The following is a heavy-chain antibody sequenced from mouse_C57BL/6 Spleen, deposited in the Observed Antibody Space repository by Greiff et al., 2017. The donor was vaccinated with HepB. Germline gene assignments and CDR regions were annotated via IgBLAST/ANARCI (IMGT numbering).Heavy chain of an antibody. CDR3: ARYKAVVKGDYYAMDY. D-gene: IGHD1-1*01. J-gene: IGHJ4*01. CDR1: GFTFTDYY. V-gene: IGHV7-3*01. CDR2: IRNKATGYTT. Sequence: EVMLVESGGGLVQPGGSLSLSCAASGFTFTDYYMSWVRQPPGKALEWLGFIRNKATGYTTEYSASVKGRFTISRDNSQSILYLQMNALRAEDSATYYCARYKAVVKGDYYAMDYWGQGTSVTVSS.